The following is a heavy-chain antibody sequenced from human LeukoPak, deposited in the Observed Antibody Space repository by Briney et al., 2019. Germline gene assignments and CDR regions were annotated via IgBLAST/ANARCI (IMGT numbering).Heavy chain of an antibody. CDR3: ARAGSLSSSWSLFGY. Sequence: SETLSLTCTVSGGSISSGGYYWSWIRQPPGKGLEWIGYIYHSGSTYYNPSLKSRVTISVDTSKNQFSLKLSSVTAADTAVYYCARAGSLSSSWSLFGYWGQGTLVTVSS. CDR1: GGSISSGGYY. CDR2: IYHSGST. V-gene: IGHV4-30-2*01. D-gene: IGHD6-13*01. J-gene: IGHJ4*02.